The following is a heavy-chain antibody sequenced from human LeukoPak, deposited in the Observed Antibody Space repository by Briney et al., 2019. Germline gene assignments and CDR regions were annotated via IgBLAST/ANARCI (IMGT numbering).Heavy chain of an antibody. CDR2: IKQDGSEK. D-gene: IGHD6-19*01. V-gene: IGHV3-7*01. J-gene: IGHJ4*02. Sequence: GGSLRLSCAASGFTFSRSWMSWVRQAPGKGLEWVANIKQDGSEKYYVDSAKGRFTISRDNAKNSLYLQMNSLRAEETAVYYCARQAQWLVNAYDYWGQGTLVTVSS. CDR3: ARQAQWLVNAYDY. CDR1: GFTFSRSW.